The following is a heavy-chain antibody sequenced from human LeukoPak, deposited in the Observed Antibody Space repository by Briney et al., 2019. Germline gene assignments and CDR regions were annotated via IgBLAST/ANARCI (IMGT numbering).Heavy chain of an antibody. V-gene: IGHV4-31*03. CDR1: GGSISSGGYY. J-gene: IGHJ3*02. D-gene: IGHD3-16*01. CDR2: IYYSGST. Sequence: SETLSLTCTVSGGSISSGGYYWSWIRQHPGKGREWIGYIYYSGSTYYNPSLKSRVTISVDTSKNQFSLKLSSVTAADTAVYYCARLYSNAFDIWGQGTMVTVSS. CDR3: ARLYSNAFDI.